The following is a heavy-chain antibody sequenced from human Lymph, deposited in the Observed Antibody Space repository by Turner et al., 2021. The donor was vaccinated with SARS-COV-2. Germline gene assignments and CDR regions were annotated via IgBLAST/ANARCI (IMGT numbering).Heavy chain of an antibody. D-gene: IGHD3-3*01. CDR3: AGDPPAHNDFWSAAYSLSHYGMDV. CDR1: GFTYSSDG. J-gene: IGHJ6*02. Sequence: QVQLVEPGGGVVQPGRSRRPSCAASGFTYSSDGMPWVRQAPGKGLRWVAVRRYDGSNKFYADTGKSRFNTSRENSENTLDLQMNSLRGEDTAVYYCAGDPPAHNDFWSAAYSLSHYGMDVWGQGTTVTVSS. V-gene: IGHV3-33*08. CDR2: RRYDGSNK.